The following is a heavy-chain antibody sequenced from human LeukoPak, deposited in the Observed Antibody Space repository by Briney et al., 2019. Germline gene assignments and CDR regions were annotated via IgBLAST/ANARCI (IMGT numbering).Heavy chain of an antibody. V-gene: IGHV4-59*01. J-gene: IGHJ3*01. D-gene: IGHD3-22*01. CDR3: ARDSYDYDSHFEDVFDS. CDR1: GGSIRTNY. Sequence: PSETLSLTCTVSGGSIRTNYWSWIRQPPGKGLEWIGYAHSSEHTRSSTSLKSRVTISIDMSNNHVSLRLTSVTAADTALYYCARDSYDYDSHFEDVFDSWGQGTMVTVSS. CDR2: AHSSEHT.